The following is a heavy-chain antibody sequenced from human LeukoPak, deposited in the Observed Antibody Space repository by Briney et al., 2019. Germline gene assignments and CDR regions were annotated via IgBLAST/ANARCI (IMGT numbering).Heavy chain of an antibody. Sequence: PSETLSLTCAVSGGSISTDNWWHWIRQSSGKGLEWIAEIYHNGDVHYNPSLKSRVTMSVDTSKNQFSLKVNSVTAADTATYFCAREVAAGSYRGFDYWGQGTLVTVSS. V-gene: IGHV4-4*02. CDR2: IYHNGDV. D-gene: IGHD6-19*01. CDR3: AREVAAGSYRGFDY. J-gene: IGHJ4*01. CDR1: GGSISTDNW.